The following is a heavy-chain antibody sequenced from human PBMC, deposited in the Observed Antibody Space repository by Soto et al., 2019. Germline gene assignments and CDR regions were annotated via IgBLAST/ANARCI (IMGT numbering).Heavy chain of an antibody. J-gene: IGHJ4*02. CDR3: ASSVVVPATMNYFDY. Sequence: EVQLVQSGAEVKKPGESLKISCKGSGYSFSNYWIAWVRQMPGKGLEWMGIIFPADSDTKYSPSFQGQVTISADKSISTASLQWRSLKASNTAMYYCASSVVVPATMNYFDYWGQGSLVTVSS. V-gene: IGHV5-51*01. CDR2: IFPADSDT. CDR1: GYSFSNYW. D-gene: IGHD2-15*01.